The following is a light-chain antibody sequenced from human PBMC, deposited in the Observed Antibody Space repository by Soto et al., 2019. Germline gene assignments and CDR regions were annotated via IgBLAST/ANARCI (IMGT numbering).Light chain of an antibody. CDR1: QSVSSN. Sequence: EIVMTQSPATLSVSPGERATLSCRASQSVSSNLAWYQQKPGQAPRLLIYGASTRATGIPVRFSGSGSGTEFTLTISSLQSEDFAVYYCHQYNKGEAFGQGTKVEIK. CDR3: HQYNKGEA. V-gene: IGKV3-15*01. CDR2: GAS. J-gene: IGKJ1*01.